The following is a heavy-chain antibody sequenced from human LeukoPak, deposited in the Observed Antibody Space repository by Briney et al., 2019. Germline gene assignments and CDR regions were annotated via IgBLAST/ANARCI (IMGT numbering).Heavy chain of an antibody. CDR3: ARDQGFGYPFDY. Sequence: PSETLSLTCTVSGGSMSRSSDYWSWIRQPAGKRLEWIGRIDSSGSTNYNPSLKSRVTVSVDTSKNQISLKVSSVTAADTAVYYCARDQGFGYPFDYWGQGTLVTVSS. V-gene: IGHV4-61*02. CDR1: GGSMSRSSDY. D-gene: IGHD5-18*01. J-gene: IGHJ4*02. CDR2: IDSSGST.